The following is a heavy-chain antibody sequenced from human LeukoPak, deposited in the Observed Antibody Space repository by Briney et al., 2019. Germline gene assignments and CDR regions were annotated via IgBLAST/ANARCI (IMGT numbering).Heavy chain of an antibody. CDR2: INPSGGST. Sequence: GASVKVSCKAPGYTFINYYMHWVRQAPGQGLEWMGIINPSGGSTSYAQKFQDRVTMTRDTSTSTVYRELSSRRSEDTAVYYCARDESTSILWWWGQGTLVTVSS. CDR3: ARDESTSILWW. V-gene: IGHV1-46*01. CDR1: GYTFINYY. J-gene: IGHJ1*01. D-gene: IGHD2-21*01.